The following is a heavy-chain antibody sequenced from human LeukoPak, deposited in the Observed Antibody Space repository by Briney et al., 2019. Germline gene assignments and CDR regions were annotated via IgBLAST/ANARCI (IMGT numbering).Heavy chain of an antibody. J-gene: IGHJ6*02. CDR3: ARESSGWYTYYYYYGMDV. CDR2: ISNDGSNK. CDR1: GFTFNTYA. D-gene: IGHD6-19*01. Sequence: GGSLRLSCVASGFTFNTYAMYWVRQAPGKGLEWVAVISNDGSNKYYADSVKGRFTISRDNSKNTLYLQMNSLRAEDTAVYYCARESSGWYTYYYYYGMDVWGQGTTVTVSS. V-gene: IGHV3-30-3*01.